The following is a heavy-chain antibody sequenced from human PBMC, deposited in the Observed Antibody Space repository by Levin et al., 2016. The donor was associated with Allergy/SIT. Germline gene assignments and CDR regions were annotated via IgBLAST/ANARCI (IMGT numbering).Heavy chain of an antibody. CDR3: ARVAPRGRRTDY. V-gene: IGHV4-34*01. CDR2: INHSGST. J-gene: IGHJ4*02. CDR1: GGSFSGYY. Sequence: SETLSLTCAVYGGSFSGYYWSWIRQPPGKGLEWIGEINHSGSTNYNPSLKSRVTISVDTSKNQFSLKLSSVTAADTAVYYCARVAPRGRRTDYWGQGTLVTVSS. D-gene: IGHD3-10*01.